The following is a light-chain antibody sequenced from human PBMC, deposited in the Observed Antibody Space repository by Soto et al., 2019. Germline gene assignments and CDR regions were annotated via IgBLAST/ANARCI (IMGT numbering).Light chain of an antibody. Sequence: QSALTQPASVSGSPGQSITISCTGTSSDFGGYNYVSWYQQRPGKAPKLMIYEVSNRPSGVSNRFSGSKSGNTASLTISGLQAEDEADYYCSSYTSSSTPYVFGTGTKLTVL. V-gene: IGLV2-14*01. CDR2: EVS. CDR3: SSYTSSSTPYV. CDR1: SSDFGGYNY. J-gene: IGLJ1*01.